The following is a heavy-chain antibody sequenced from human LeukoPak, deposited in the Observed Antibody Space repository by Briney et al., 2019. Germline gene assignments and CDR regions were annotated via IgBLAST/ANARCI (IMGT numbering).Heavy chain of an antibody. D-gene: IGHD1-1*01. CDR1: GGSFSGYY. J-gene: IGHJ5*02. CDR3: ATTAGTYNWFDP. CDR2: INHSGST. V-gene: IGHV4-34*01. Sequence: SETLSPTCAVYGGSFSGYYWSWIRQPPGKGLEWIGEINHSGSTNYNPSLKSRVTISVDTSKNQFSLKLSSVTAADTAVYYCATTAGTYNWFDPWGQGTLVTVSS.